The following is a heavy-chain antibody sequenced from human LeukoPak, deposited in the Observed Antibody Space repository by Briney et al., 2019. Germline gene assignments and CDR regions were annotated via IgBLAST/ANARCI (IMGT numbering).Heavy chain of an antibody. D-gene: IGHD1-26*01. Sequence: ASAKVSCKASGYTFTGYYMHWVRQAPGQGLEWMGWINPNSGGTNYAQKFQGRVTMTRDTSISTAYMELSRLRSDDTAVYYCARDSSRVGATSDYWGQGTLVTVSS. J-gene: IGHJ4*02. CDR1: GYTFTGYY. V-gene: IGHV1-2*02. CDR3: ARDSSRVGATSDY. CDR2: INPNSGGT.